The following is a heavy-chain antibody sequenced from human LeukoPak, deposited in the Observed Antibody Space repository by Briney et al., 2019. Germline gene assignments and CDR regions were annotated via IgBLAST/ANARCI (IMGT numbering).Heavy chain of an antibody. CDR3: AKDFEVYYYDSSVAFDI. Sequence: GGSLRLSCAASGFTFDDYAMHWVRQAPGKGLEWVSLISGDGGSTYYADSVKGRFTISRDNSKNSLYLQMNSLRTEDTALYYCAKDFEVYYYDSSVAFDIWGQGTMVTVSS. CDR1: GFTFDDYA. D-gene: IGHD3-22*01. J-gene: IGHJ3*02. V-gene: IGHV3-43*02. CDR2: ISGDGGST.